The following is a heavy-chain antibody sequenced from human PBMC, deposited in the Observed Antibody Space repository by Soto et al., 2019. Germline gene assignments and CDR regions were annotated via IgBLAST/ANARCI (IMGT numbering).Heavy chain of an antibody. CDR2: INPSGGST. V-gene: IGHV1-46*01. CDR1: GYTFTKYY. Sequence: QVQLVQSGAEVKKPGASVTVSCKASGYTFTKYYMHWVRQAPGQGLEWMGIINPSGGSTADAQKFQGRVTMTRDTSTSTVYRELSSLRSEDTAVYFCARDDSGSYCCSGYWGQGTLRTVSS. J-gene: IGHJ4*02. D-gene: IGHD1-26*01. CDR3: ARDDSGSYCCSGY.